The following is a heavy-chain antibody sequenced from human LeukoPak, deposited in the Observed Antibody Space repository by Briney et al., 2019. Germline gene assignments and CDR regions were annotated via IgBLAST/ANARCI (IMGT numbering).Heavy chain of an antibody. V-gene: IGHV3-23*01. CDR1: GFTFSSSW. Sequence: PGGSLRLACAASGFTFSSSWMDWGRQAPGKGLGWVSSIRGSDNTTYYADSVKGRFTLSRDRSKNTLYLQRTSLRAEDTALYYCAKDGGAWLGPDYWGQGTLVTVSS. CDR2: IRGSDNTT. D-gene: IGHD5-12*01. J-gene: IGHJ4*02. CDR3: AKDGGAWLGPDY.